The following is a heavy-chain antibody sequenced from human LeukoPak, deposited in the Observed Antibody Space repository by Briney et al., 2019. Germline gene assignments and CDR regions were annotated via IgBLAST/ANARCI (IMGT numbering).Heavy chain of an antibody. Sequence: PGKSLRLSCAASGFRFSGYGMHWVRQVPGKGLESVACISYDGGNEYYADSVKGRFTISRDNSKNTLYLQMNSLRAEDTAVYYCARDRGAYGTIDYWGQGTLVTVSS. CDR1: GFRFSGYG. D-gene: IGHD3-10*01. V-gene: IGHV3-30*03. J-gene: IGHJ4*02. CDR3: ARDRGAYGTIDY. CDR2: ISYDGGNE.